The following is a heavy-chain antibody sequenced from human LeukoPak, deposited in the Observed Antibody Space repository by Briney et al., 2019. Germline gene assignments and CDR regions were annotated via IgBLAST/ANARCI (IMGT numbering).Heavy chain of an antibody. Sequence: GGSLRLSCAASGFTFSSYAMNWVRQAPGKGLEWVSAITGSGGRTYYADSLTGRFTIPRDNAKNSLYLQMNSLRAEDTAMYYCARRATTERGHSYGLDFWGQGTLVTVSS. CDR2: ITGSGGRT. D-gene: IGHD5-18*01. V-gene: IGHV3-23*01. CDR3: ARRATTERGHSYGLDF. J-gene: IGHJ4*02. CDR1: GFTFSSYA.